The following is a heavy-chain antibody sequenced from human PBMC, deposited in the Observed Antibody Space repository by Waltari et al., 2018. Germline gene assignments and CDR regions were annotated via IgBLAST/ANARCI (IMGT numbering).Heavy chain of an antibody. J-gene: IGHJ4*02. CDR2: LYSGGST. V-gene: IGHV4-39*01. CDR1: GGSISSSTYY. Sequence: QLQLQESGPGLLKSSETLSVTCTVSGGSISSSTYYWAWICQPPGMGLEWVGSLYSGGSTYFNPSLKSRVSISVDTSKNQFSLKMTAVTAADTAVYYCATTDLLNFDYWGQGTLVTVSS. CDR3: ATTDLLNFDY.